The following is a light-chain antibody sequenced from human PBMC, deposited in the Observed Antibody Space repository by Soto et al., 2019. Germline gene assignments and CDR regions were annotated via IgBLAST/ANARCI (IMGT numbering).Light chain of an antibody. CDR2: AAS. Sequence: PGERATLSCRASQSVSTYVAWYQQKPGQAPRLLIYAASSRATGIPDRFSGSGSGTDFTLTISRLETEDFAAYYCQQYGDSPTFGQGTKVDI. CDR1: QSVSTY. V-gene: IGKV3-20*01. J-gene: IGKJ1*01. CDR3: QQYGDSPT.